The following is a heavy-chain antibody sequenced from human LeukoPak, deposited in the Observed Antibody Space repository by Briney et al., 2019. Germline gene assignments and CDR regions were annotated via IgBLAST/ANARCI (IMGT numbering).Heavy chain of an antibody. CDR3: ASRGPATATPPSY. V-gene: IGHV4-39*07. J-gene: IGHJ4*02. CDR2: IYYSGTT. CDR1: GGSISDRGFY. D-gene: IGHD2-15*01. Sequence: PSETLSLTCTVSGGSISDRGFYWGWIRQPPGKGLEWIGSIYYSGTTYYNPSLKSRVTISVDTSKNQFSLKLSSVTAADTAVYYCASRGPATATPPSYWGQGTLVTVSS.